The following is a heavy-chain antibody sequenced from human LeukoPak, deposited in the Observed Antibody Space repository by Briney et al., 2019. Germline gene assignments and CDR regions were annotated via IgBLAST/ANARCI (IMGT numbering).Heavy chain of an antibody. Sequence: GSLRLSCAASGFTFSSYGMHWVRQAPGKGLEWVAVIWYDGSNKYYADSVKGRFTISRDNSKNTLYLQMNSLRAEDAAVYYCARELSPVVKYYFDDWGQGTLVTVSS. V-gene: IGHV3-33*01. CDR2: IWYDGSNK. D-gene: IGHD3-22*01. J-gene: IGHJ4*02. CDR1: GFTFSSYG. CDR3: ARELSPVVKYYFDD.